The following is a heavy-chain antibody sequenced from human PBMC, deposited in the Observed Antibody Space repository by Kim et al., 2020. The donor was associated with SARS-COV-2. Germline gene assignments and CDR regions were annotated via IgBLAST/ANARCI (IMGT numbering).Heavy chain of an antibody. V-gene: IGHV1-2*04. CDR3: ARDREPFSSGTYYIDF. CDR1: GYTFTGYY. D-gene: IGHD3-10*01. J-gene: IGHJ4*02. Sequence: ASVKVSCKASGYTFTGYYLHWVRQAPGQGLEWVGWISPNSGDTNYAQKFQGWVTMTRDTSISTAYMELRRLTPDDTAVYYCARDREPFSSGTYYIDFWGQGTLVTVSS. CDR2: ISPNSGDT.